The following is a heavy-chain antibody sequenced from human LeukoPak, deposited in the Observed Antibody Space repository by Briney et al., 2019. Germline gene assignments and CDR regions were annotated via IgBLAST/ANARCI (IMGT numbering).Heavy chain of an antibody. CDR3: ATEAIVVVTARDYWYFDL. J-gene: IGHJ2*01. V-gene: IGHV1-69*04. Sequence: SVKISCKACGGTFSSYAISWVRQAPGQGLEWMGRIIPILGIPNYAQKFQGRVTITADKSTTTAYMELSSLRSEDTAVYYCATEAIVVVTARDYWYFDLWGRGTLVTVSS. D-gene: IGHD2-21*02. CDR2: IIPILGIP. CDR1: GGTFSSYA.